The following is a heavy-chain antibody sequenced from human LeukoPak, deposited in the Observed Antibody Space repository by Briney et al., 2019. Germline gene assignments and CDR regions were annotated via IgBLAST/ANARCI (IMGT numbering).Heavy chain of an antibody. CDR1: GFTFGSYW. J-gene: IGHJ4*01. Sequence: GGSLRLSCAVSGFTFGSYWMNWVRQAPGKGLEWVASIRQDGGEKSYVDSVKGRFTISRDNTKNSLYLQINSLRAEDTAMYYCARDGTAPGLYFDLWGQGTLVTVSS. D-gene: IGHD6-13*01. V-gene: IGHV3-7*01. CDR3: ARDGTAPGLYFDL. CDR2: IRQDGGEK.